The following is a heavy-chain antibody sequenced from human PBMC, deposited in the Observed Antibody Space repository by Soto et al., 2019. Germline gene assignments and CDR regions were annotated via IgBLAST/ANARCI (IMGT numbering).Heavy chain of an antibody. CDR2: ISPNSGNT. CDR3: SMVDNYVTTTPQDV. D-gene: IGHD3-16*01. Sequence: QVQLVQSGDEVRKPGSSVKVSCKASGYIFVNYGIAWVRQAPGQGLEWMGWISPNSGNTHYASKVQGRLTMTTDTXSSTAYMDLGSLTSDDTAVYYCSMVDNYVTTTPQDVWGQGTTVTVSS. CDR1: GYIFVNYG. J-gene: IGHJ6*02. V-gene: IGHV1-18*01.